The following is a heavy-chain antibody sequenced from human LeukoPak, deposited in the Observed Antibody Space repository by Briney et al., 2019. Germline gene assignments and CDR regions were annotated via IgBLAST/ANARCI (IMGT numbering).Heavy chain of an antibody. V-gene: IGHV3-23*01. CDR3: ANVYYAMLTGRFDY. CDR2: ISGSGDTT. J-gene: IGHJ4*02. D-gene: IGHD3-9*01. CDR1: GFSFSSYA. Sequence: PGGSLRLSCAASGFSFSSYAMRWVRQAPGKGLEWVSAISGSGDTTYYADSVKGRFTVSRDNSKNTLYLQMNSLRPEATAVYYCANVYYAMLTGRFDYWGQGTLVTVSS.